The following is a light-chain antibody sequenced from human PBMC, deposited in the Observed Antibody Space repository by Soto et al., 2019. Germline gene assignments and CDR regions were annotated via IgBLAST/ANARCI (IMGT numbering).Light chain of an antibody. J-gene: IGLJ3*02. Sequence: SYELTQPLSVSVALGQTARITCGGNNIGDKNVHWYRQKPGQVPVLVISRDSVRPSGIPERFSGTKSGNTASLTISRAQAGDEADYYCQVWDSSTAVFGGGTKVTVL. CDR2: RDS. CDR3: QVWDSSTAV. V-gene: IGLV3-9*01. CDR1: NIGDKN.